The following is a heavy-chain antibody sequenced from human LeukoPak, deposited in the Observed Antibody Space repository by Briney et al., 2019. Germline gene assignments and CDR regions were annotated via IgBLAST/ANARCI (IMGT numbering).Heavy chain of an antibody. V-gene: IGHV3-74*01. D-gene: IGHD6-6*01. CDR3: ARPTGVYDAFDI. CDR1: GFTFSTDW. Sequence: GGSLRLSCVASGFTFSTDWMYWVRQAPGKGLVWVSRIKGDGSKTNYADSVKGRFTVSRDNAKNTLYLQMNSLRAEDTAVYYCARPTGVYDAFDIWGQGTTVIVSS. CDR2: IKGDGSKT. J-gene: IGHJ3*02.